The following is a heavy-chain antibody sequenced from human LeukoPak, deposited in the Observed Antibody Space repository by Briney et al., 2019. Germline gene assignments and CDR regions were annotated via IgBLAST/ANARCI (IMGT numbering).Heavy chain of an antibody. CDR1: GGSISSGGYY. CDR3: ARTPYSIAAAGTNWFDP. CDR2: IYYSGST. D-gene: IGHD6-13*01. J-gene: IGHJ5*02. V-gene: IGHV4-31*03. Sequence: SQTLSLTCTVSGGSISSGGYYWSWIRQHPGKGLEWIGYIYYSGSTYYNPSLKSRVTISVDTSKNQFSLKLSSVTAADTAVYYCARTPYSIAAAGTNWFDPWGQGTPVTVSS.